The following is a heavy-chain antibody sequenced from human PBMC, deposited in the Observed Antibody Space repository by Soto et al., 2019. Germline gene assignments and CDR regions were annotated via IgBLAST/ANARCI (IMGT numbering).Heavy chain of an antibody. CDR3: AKDVARFLEWLLHAFDI. CDR1: GFTFSSYA. J-gene: IGHJ3*02. D-gene: IGHD3-3*01. V-gene: IGHV3-23*01. CDR2: ISGSVGRT. Sequence: PGGSLRLSCAASGFTFSSYAMSWVRQAPGKGLEWVSAISGSVGRTYYADSVKGRFTISRDNSKNTLYLQMNSLRAEDTAVYYCAKDVARFLEWLLHAFDIWGQGTMVT.